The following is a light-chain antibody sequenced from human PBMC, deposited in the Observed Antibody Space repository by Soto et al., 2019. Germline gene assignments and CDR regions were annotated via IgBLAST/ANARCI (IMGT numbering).Light chain of an antibody. J-gene: IGLJ1*01. Sequence: QSVLTQPASVSGSPGQSITISCTGTSIDVGGYNYVSWYQQHPGKAPKLMIYEVSNRPSGVSNRFSGSKSGKTASLTISGLQAEDEADYYCSSYTSSSTRVLGTGTKLTVL. V-gene: IGLV2-14*01. CDR1: SIDVGGYNY. CDR2: EVS. CDR3: SSYTSSSTRV.